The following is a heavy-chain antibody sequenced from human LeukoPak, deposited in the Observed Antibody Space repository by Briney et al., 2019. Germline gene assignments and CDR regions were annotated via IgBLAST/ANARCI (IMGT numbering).Heavy chain of an antibody. CDR2: ISGSGSGT. V-gene: IGHV3-23*01. Sequence: GGSPRLSCAASGFSFSSHAMNWVRQAPGKGLEWVSAISGSGSGTDYADSVKGRFTISRDNSKNTVYLQMNSLRAEDTALYYCAKDVRGYNRPVDYWGQGTLVTVSS. D-gene: IGHD3-10*02. J-gene: IGHJ4*02. CDR3: AKDVRGYNRPVDY. CDR1: GFSFSSHA.